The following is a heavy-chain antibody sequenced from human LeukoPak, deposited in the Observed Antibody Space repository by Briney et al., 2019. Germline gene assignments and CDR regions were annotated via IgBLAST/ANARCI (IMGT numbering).Heavy chain of an antibody. V-gene: IGHV4-59*01. Sequence: SETLSLTCTVSGGSISSYYWSWIRQPPGKGLEWIGYIYYSGSTNYNPSLKSRVTISVDPSKNQFSLKLSSVTAADTAVYYCASNTYYYGSGSYPYYYYYGMDVWGQGTTVTVSS. CDR2: IYYSGST. CDR3: ASNTYYYGSGSYPYYYYYGMDV. J-gene: IGHJ6*02. D-gene: IGHD3-10*01. CDR1: GGSISSYY.